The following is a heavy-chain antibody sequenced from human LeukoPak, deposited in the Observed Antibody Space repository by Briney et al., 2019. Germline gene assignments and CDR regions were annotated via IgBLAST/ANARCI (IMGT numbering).Heavy chain of an antibody. J-gene: IGHJ4*02. CDR3: ARGLRANWYLDY. CDR1: GGSFSGYY. CDR2: INHSGST. Sequence: SETLSLTCAVYGGSFSGYYWSWIRQPPGKGLEWIGEINHSGSTNYDPSLKSRVTISVDTSKNQFSLKLSSVTAADTAVYYCARGLRANWYLDYWGQGTLVTVSS. V-gene: IGHV4-34*01. D-gene: IGHD2-8*01.